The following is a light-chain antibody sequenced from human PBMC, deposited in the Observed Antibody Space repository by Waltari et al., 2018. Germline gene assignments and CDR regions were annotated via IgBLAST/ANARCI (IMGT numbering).Light chain of an antibody. Sequence: TVLTQSTATLYLSPGDSATLSYRASQTVRCDFLAWYQQRRGQPPRLLIYSASKRDPGIPERFSGSGSGTDFTLTISGLEPEDFAVYYCQHYGTSRMYAFGQGTKLEIK. CDR1: QTVRCDF. CDR2: SAS. V-gene: IGKV3-20*01. CDR3: QHYGTSRMYA. J-gene: IGKJ2*01.